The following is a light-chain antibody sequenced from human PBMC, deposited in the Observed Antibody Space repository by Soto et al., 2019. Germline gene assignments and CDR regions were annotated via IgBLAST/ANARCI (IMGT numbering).Light chain of an antibody. CDR1: SSDVGGYNY. J-gene: IGLJ1*01. V-gene: IGLV2-14*01. Sequence: QSALTQPASVSGSPGQSITISCTGTSSDVGGYNYVSWYQQHPGKAPKLMIYEVSNRPSGVSNRFSGSKSGNTASLTISGLQAEDEADYYCSSYTSSSTPYVFGTGTKLPLL. CDR2: EVS. CDR3: SSYTSSSTPYV.